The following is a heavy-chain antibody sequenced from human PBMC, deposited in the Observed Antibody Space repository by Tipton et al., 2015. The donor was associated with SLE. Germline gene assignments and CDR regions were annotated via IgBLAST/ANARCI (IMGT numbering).Heavy chain of an antibody. CDR2: SHYSGST. Sequence: TLSLTCTVSGGSLSSHYWSWIRQPPGKGLEWIGYSHYSGSTNYNYFLKSRVTVSVDTSKNQLSLKLSSVTAADTALYYCARQEGVYWGQGTLVTVSS. D-gene: IGHD3-16*01. CDR1: GGSLSSHY. V-gene: IGHV4-59*11. CDR3: ARQEGVY. J-gene: IGHJ4*02.